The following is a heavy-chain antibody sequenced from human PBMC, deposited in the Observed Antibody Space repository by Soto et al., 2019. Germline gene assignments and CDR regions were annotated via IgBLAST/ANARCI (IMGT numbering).Heavy chain of an antibody. CDR2: ISGSGGST. D-gene: IGHD3-9*01. CDR1: GFTFSSYA. Sequence: GGSLRLSCAASGFTFSSYAMSWVRQAPGKGLEWVSAISGSGGSTYYADSVKGRFTISRDNSKNTLYLQMNSLRAEDTAVYYCAKDTLLRYFDWLLHPYYYNDIDVWGKGTTVTVSS. J-gene: IGHJ6*03. V-gene: IGHV3-23*01. CDR3: AKDTLLRYFDWLLHPYYYNDIDV.